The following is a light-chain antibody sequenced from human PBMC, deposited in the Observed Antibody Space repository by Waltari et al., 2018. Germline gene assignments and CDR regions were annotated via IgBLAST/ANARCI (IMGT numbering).Light chain of an antibody. Sequence: ETVLTQSPGTLSLSPGERATLSCRASQSVRSSYLAWYQQKPGQPPRLLIYGASSRATGIPDRFSGSRSGTDFTLTISRLEPEDFAVYYCQQYVNTRLTFGPGTKVDIK. V-gene: IGKV3-20*01. J-gene: IGKJ3*01. CDR2: GAS. CDR1: QSVRSSY. CDR3: QQYVNTRLT.